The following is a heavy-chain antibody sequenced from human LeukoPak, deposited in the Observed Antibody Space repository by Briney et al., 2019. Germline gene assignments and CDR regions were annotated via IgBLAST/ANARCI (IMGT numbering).Heavy chain of an antibody. J-gene: IGHJ4*02. CDR3: ARQGIYGSGSDYFDY. Sequence: GGSLRLSCAASGFTFSSYAMNWVRQAPGKGLEWVSTISGSGDSTYYADSVKGRFTISRDNSKNTLYLQMNSLRAEDTAVYYCARQGIYGSGSDYFDYWGQGTLVTVSS. V-gene: IGHV3-23*01. CDR2: ISGSGDST. CDR1: GFTFSSYA. D-gene: IGHD3-10*01.